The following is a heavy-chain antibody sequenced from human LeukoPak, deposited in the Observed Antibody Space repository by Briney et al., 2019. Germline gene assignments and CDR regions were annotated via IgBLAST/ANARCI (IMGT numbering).Heavy chain of an antibody. Sequence: ASVKVSSKASGYTFTSCDINWVRQATGQALEWMGWMNPNSGNTGYAQKFQGRVTMTRNTSINTAYMEVSSLRSEDTAVYYSARRAASSGTPLGYWGQGTLVTVSS. V-gene: IGHV1-8*01. D-gene: IGHD3-22*01. CDR2: MNPNSGNT. J-gene: IGHJ4*02. CDR1: GYTFTSCD. CDR3: ARRAASSGTPLGY.